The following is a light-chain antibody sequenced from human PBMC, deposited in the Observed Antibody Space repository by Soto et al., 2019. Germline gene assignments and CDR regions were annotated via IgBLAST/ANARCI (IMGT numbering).Light chain of an antibody. CDR1: NSDVGAYKY. CDR2: EVS. CDR3: LSYITTKTHVL. Sequence: QSALTQPASVSGSPGQSITISCIGTNSDVGAYKYVSWYQQQPDKAPKLIIYEVSNRPSGVSSRFSGSKSGNTASLTISGLQAEDEGDYYCLSYITTKTHVLFGGGTQLTVL. J-gene: IGLJ2*01. V-gene: IGLV2-14*01.